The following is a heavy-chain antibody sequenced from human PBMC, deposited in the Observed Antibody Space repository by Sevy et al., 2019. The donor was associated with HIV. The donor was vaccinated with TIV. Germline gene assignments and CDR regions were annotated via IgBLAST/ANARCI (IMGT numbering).Heavy chain of an antibody. CDR3: ARDVGYYDFWSGYLEGYNWFDP. D-gene: IGHD3-3*01. CDR1: GGTFSSYA. Sequence: ASVKVSCKASGGTFSSYAISWVRQAPGQGLEWMGGIIPIFGTANYAQKFQGRVTLTADKSTSTAYMELSSLRSEDTAVYYCARDVGYYDFWSGYLEGYNWFDPWGQGTLVTVSS. V-gene: IGHV1-69*06. CDR2: IIPIFGTA. J-gene: IGHJ5*02.